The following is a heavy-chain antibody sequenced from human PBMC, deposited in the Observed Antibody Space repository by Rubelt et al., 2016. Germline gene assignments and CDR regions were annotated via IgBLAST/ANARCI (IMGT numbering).Heavy chain of an antibody. D-gene: IGHD6-19*01. V-gene: IGHV1-2*06. CDR3: ARKAVAGTSPFDY. CDR1: GYTFTGYY. J-gene: IGHJ4*02. CDR2: INPNSGGT. Sequence: QVQLVQSGAEVKVPGASVKVSCKASGYTFTGYYMHWVRQAPGQGLEWMGRINPNSGGTNYAQKFQGRVTMTRETSISTAYMELSRLRSDDTAVYYCARKAVAGTSPFDYWGQGTLVTVSS.